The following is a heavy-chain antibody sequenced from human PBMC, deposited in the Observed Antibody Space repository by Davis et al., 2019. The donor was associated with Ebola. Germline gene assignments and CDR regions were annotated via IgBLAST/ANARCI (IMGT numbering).Heavy chain of an antibody. Sequence: GESLKISCAASGFTFSSYAMSWVRQAPGKGLEWVSAISGSGGSTYYADSVKGRFTISRDNSKNTLYLQMNSLRAEDTAVYYCARLLEWSIPDVWGKGTTVTVSS. V-gene: IGHV3-23*01. D-gene: IGHD3-3*01. CDR3: ARLLEWSIPDV. J-gene: IGHJ6*04. CDR2: ISGSGGST. CDR1: GFTFSSYA.